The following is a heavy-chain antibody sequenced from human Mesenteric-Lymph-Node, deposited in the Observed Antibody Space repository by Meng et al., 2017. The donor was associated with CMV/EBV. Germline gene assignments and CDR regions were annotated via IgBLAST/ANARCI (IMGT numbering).Heavy chain of an antibody. CDR2: ISSSGSTI. V-gene: IGHV3-11*04. J-gene: IGHJ3*02. CDR3: ARDPKYQPSNAFDI. D-gene: IGHD2-2*01. Sequence: GESLKISCAASGFTFSDYYMSWIRQAPGKGLEWVSYISSSGSTIYYADSVKGRFTISRDNAKNSLYLQMNSLRAEDTAVYYCARDPKYQPSNAFDIWGQGTMVTVSS. CDR1: GFTFSDYY.